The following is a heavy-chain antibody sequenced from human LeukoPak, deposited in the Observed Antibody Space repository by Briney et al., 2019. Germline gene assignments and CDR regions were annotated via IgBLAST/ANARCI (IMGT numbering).Heavy chain of an antibody. D-gene: IGHD4/OR15-4a*01. J-gene: IGHJ4*02. CDR3: ARHSGRAPYGDFDY. CDR2: IYPGDSNT. Sequence: GGSLKISCKGSGYSFTNYWIDWVRQMPGKGLEWMGIIYPGDSNTRYSPSFQGQVTISADKSISTAYLQWSSLKASDTAMYYCARHSGRAPYGDFDYWGQGTLVTVSS. V-gene: IGHV5-51*01. CDR1: GYSFTNYW.